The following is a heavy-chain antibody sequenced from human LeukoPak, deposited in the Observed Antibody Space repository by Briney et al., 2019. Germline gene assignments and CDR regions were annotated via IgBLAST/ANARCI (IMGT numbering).Heavy chain of an antibody. Sequence: PSETLSLTSTVSGDSLNTYYWTWIRQTPGKELKWIGFFASSGTSNYNPSLKSRVSISIDTSKNQFSLALTSVTPADTAVYYCARVVRGVVTSNWFDPWGQGTLVSVSS. V-gene: IGHV4-59*01. J-gene: IGHJ5*02. CDR3: ARVVRGVVTSNWFDP. CDR1: GDSLNTYY. D-gene: IGHD2-21*02. CDR2: FASSGTS.